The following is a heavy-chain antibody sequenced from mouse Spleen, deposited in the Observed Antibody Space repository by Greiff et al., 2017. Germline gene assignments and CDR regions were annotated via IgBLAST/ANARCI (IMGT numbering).Heavy chain of an antibody. D-gene: IGHD2-14*01. CDR3: ARVDRYDDYFDV. V-gene: IGHV5-4*02. J-gene: IGHJ1*01. Sequence: EVMLVESGGGLVKPGGSLKLSCAASGFTFSDYYMYWVRQTPEKRLEWVATISDGGSYTYYPDSVKGRFTISRDNAKNNLYLQMSSLKSEDTAMYYCARVDRYDDYFDVWGAGTTVTVSS. CDR1: GFTFSDYY. CDR2: ISDGGSYT.